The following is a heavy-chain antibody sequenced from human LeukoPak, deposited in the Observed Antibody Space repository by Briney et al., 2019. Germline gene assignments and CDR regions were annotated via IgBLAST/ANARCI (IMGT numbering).Heavy chain of an antibody. CDR2: IGGSSGNT. Sequence: GGSLRLSCAASGFTFSTYAMSWVRQAPGKRLEWVSTIGGSSGNTYYADSVKGRFTISRDNAKNTVFLQMNSLRAEDTAIYYCAKLRGGGIYLLHFDYWGQGTLVTVSS. D-gene: IGHD1-26*01. V-gene: IGHV3-23*01. CDR3: AKLRGGGIYLLHFDY. J-gene: IGHJ4*02. CDR1: GFTFSTYA.